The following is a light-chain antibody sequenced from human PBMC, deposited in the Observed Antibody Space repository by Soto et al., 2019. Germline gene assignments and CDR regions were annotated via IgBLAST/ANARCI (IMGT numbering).Light chain of an antibody. Sequence: EIVLTQSPGTLSLSPGERATLSCRASQSVSSSYLAWYQQKPGQAPRLLIYGASSRATGIPDRFSGSGSGTDFALPISRLEPEDFAVYYCQQYGSSPAYTFGQGTKLEIK. J-gene: IGKJ2*01. V-gene: IGKV3-20*01. CDR3: QQYGSSPAYT. CDR1: QSVSSSY. CDR2: GAS.